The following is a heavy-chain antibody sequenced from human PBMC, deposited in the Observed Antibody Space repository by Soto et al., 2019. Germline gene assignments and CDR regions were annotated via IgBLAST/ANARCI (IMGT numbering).Heavy chain of an antibody. CDR3: AGAYRSRFDY. J-gene: IGHJ4*02. Sequence: QVQLQESGPGLVKPSETLSLTCTVSGGSISNYYWTWIRQPPGKGLEWIGYIYYSGSTNYTPSLKSRVTMSVDTSKNQFSLKLSSETAADTAIYYCAGAYRSRFDYWGQGNLVTVSS. D-gene: IGHD1-1*01. CDR1: GGSISNYY. CDR2: IYYSGST. V-gene: IGHV4-59*08.